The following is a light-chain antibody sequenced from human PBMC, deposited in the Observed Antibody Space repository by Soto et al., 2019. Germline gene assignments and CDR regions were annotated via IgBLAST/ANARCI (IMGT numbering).Light chain of an antibody. CDR1: GSDVGS. Sequence: QSALTQPASVSGSPGQSITISCTGTGSDVGSVSWYQHHPGKVPKVIIYEVRNRPSGVSNRFSGSKSGNTASLTISGLQADDEADYYCCSYTISATLVFGGGTKVTVL. V-gene: IGLV2-14*02. CDR3: CSYTISATLV. J-gene: IGLJ3*02. CDR2: EVR.